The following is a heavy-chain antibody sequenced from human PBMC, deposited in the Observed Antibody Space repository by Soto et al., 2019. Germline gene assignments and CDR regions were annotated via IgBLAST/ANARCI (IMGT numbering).Heavy chain of an antibody. D-gene: IGHD3-16*01. CDR3: AKELRETGGYYFDC. CDR2: MSDDGSKK. CDR1: GFSFSKYG. V-gene: IGHV3-30*18. Sequence: QVQLVESGGGVVQPGRSLRLSCAASGFSFSKYGMHWVRQAPGKGLEWVAEMSDDGSKKYYGDSVKGRFTISRDNSKNTLYLLMDIMRPEDTAMYYCAKELRETGGYYFDCRGQGTLVTVSS. J-gene: IGHJ4*02.